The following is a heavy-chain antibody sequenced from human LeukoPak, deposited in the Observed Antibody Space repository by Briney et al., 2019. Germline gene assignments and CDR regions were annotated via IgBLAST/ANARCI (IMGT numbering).Heavy chain of an antibody. CDR1: GFTFDDYA. CDR3: AKVRDSSGRTAFDI. D-gene: IGHD6-19*01. J-gene: IGHJ3*02. Sequence: GRSLRLSCAASGFTFDDYAMHWVRQAPGKGLEWVSGISWNSGSIGYADSVKGRFTISRDNAKNSLYLQMNSLGAEDTALYYCAKVRDSSGRTAFDIWGQGTMVTVSS. V-gene: IGHV3-9*01. CDR2: ISWNSGSI.